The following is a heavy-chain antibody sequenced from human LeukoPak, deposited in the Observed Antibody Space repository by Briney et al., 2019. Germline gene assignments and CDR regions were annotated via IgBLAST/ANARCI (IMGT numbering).Heavy chain of an antibody. CDR2: ISDSGGRT. V-gene: IGHV3-23*01. CDR1: GVTLSNYG. CDR3: AKRGVVIRVILVGFHKEAYYFDS. D-gene: IGHD3-22*01. J-gene: IGHJ4*02. Sequence: PGGSLRLSCAVSGVTLSNYGMSWVRQALGKGLEWVAGISDSGGRTNYADSVKGRFTISRDNPKNTLYLQMNSLRAEDTAVYFCAKRGVVIRVILVGFHKEAYYFDSWGQGALVTVFS.